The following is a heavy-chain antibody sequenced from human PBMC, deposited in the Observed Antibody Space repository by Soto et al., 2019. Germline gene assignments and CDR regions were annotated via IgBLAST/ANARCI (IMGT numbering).Heavy chain of an antibody. J-gene: IGHJ3*02. CDR2: SRNRPKKYTT. V-gene: IGHV3-72*01. CDR3: VRISAAASNGFDI. Sequence: EVQVVESGGGLVQPGGSLRLSCAGSGFSFSDHYMDWVRQAPGKGLEWVGRSRNRPKKYTTEYAAWVKGRFTISRDDSKNSLYLQMNSLKIEDTAVYYCVRISAAASNGFDIWGQGTMVIVSS. CDR1: GFSFSDHY. D-gene: IGHD6-13*01.